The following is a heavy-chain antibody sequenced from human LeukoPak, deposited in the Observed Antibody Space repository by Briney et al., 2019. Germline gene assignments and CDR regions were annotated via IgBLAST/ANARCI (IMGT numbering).Heavy chain of an antibody. CDR2: ISGSGGST. J-gene: IGHJ6*02. CDR3: AKDQADYYYYGMDV. Sequence: GGSLRLSCAASRFTFSSYAMSWVRQAPGKGLEWVPAISGSGGSTYYADSVKGRFTISRDNSKNTLYLQMNSLRAEDTAVYYCAKDQADYYYYGMDVWGQGTTVTVSS. CDR1: RFTFSSYA. V-gene: IGHV3-23*01.